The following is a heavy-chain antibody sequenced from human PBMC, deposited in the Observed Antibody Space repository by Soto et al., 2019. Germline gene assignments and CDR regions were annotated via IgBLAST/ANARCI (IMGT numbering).Heavy chain of an antibody. CDR3: AKYRRTEAEGFTLDY. D-gene: IGHD6-13*01. Sequence: PSETLSLTCAVSGDSINYSYWSCIRQPPGKRLEWIGNIYYTGTTTYNPSLESRVTMSVDTSKNQFSLKLNSVDAADTAVYYCAKYRRTEAEGFTLDYWGRGTLVTVSS. CDR2: IYYTGTT. J-gene: IGHJ4*02. CDR1: GDSINYSY. V-gene: IGHV4-59*01.